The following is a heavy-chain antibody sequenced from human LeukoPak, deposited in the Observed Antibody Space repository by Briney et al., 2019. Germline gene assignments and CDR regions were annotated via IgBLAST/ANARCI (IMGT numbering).Heavy chain of an antibody. CDR1: GYTFTSYG. CDR3: AKVVPGYSYGLGAFDI. J-gene: IGHJ3*02. CDR2: ISAYNGNT. Sequence: ASVKVSCKASGYTFTSYGISWVRQAPGQGLEWMGWISAYNGNTNYAQKLQGRVTMTTDTSTSTAYMELRSLRSDDTAVYYCAKVVPGYSYGLGAFDIWGQGTMVTVSS. V-gene: IGHV1-18*01. D-gene: IGHD5-18*01.